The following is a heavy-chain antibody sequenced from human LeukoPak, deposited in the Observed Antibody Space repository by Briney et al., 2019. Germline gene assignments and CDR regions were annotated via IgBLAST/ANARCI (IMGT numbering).Heavy chain of an antibody. D-gene: IGHD5-18*01. CDR2: ISSSSSYI. CDR1: GFTFSSYN. CDR3: ARDATPTQLWFRGSFDY. Sequence: PGGSLRLSCAASGFTFSSYNMNWVRQAPGKGLEWVSSISSSSSYIYYADSVKGRFTISRDNARNSLYLQMNSLRAEDTAMYYCARDATPTQLWFRGSFDYWGLGALVTVAS. J-gene: IGHJ4*02. V-gene: IGHV3-21*01.